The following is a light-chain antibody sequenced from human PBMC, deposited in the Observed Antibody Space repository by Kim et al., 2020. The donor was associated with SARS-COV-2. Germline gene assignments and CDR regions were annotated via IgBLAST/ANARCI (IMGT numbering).Light chain of an antibody. CDR2: QES. CDR1: KWGDEY. V-gene: IGLV3-1*01. J-gene: IGLJ1*01. CDR3: QAWDRSTNYG. Sequence: VYPGQTASITCSGGKWGDEYACWYQQKPDQTPVLGSYQESTRPTGGPERFSGANAGNTATLTIRGARTMKEADYYCQAWDRSTNYGLGTGTRGTV.